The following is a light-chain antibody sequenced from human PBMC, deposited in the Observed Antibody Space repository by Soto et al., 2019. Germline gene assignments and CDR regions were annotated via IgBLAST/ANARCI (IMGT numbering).Light chain of an antibody. V-gene: IGKV1-5*01. CDR3: LQYNSFSPYT. Sequence: DVPMTQSPSTLSASVGDRVTITCRASQRISDWLAWYQQKPGKAPKLLIYDASSLESGVPSRFSGSGSGTEFTLTISTLQPDDSATYYCLQYNSFSPYTFGQGTKVEI. CDR2: DAS. J-gene: IGKJ2*01. CDR1: QRISDW.